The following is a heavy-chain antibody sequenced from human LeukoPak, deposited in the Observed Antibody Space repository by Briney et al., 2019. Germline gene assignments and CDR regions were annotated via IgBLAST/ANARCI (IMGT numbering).Heavy chain of an antibody. CDR3: AKRGVVIRVILVGFHKEAYYFDS. D-gene: IGHD3-22*01. V-gene: IGHV3-23*01. Sequence: GGSLRLSCAVSGITLSNYGMSWVRQAPGKGLEWVAGISDSGGRTNYAESVKGRFTISRDNSKNTLYLQMNSLRAEDTAVYFCAKRGVVIRVILVGFHKEAYYFDSWGQGALVTVSS. CDR2: ISDSGGRT. CDR1: GITLSNYG. J-gene: IGHJ4*02.